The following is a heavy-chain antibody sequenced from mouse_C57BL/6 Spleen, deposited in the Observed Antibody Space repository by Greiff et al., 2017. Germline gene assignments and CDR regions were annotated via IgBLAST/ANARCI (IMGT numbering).Heavy chain of an antibody. Sequence: QVQLKQSGPELVKPGASVKLSCKASGYTFTSYDINWVKQRPGQGLEWIGWMYPRDGSTKYNEKFKGQATLTVDTSSSTAYMELHSLTSEDSAVYFCARGGSNYFDYWGQGTTLTVSS. V-gene: IGHV1-85*01. CDR2: MYPRDGST. CDR1: GYTFTSYD. CDR3: ARGGSNYFDY. J-gene: IGHJ2*01.